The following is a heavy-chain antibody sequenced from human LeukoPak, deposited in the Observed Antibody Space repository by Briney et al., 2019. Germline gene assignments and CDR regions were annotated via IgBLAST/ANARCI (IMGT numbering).Heavy chain of an antibody. CDR1: GFTISDYY. CDR2: ISGSGGST. D-gene: IGHD3-10*01. CDR3: ANPRIDYYGSGSYRH. Sequence: PGGSLRLSCAASGFTISDYYMSWIRQAPGKGLEWVSAISGSGGSTYYADSVKGRFTISRDNSKNTLYLQMNSLRAEDTAVYYCANPRIDYYGSGSYRHWGQGTLVTVSS. V-gene: IGHV3-23*01. J-gene: IGHJ4*02.